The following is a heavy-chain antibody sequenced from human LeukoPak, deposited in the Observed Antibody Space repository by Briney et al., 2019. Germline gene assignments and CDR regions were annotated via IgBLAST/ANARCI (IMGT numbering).Heavy chain of an antibody. Sequence: SVKVSCKASGGTFSSYAISWVRQAPGQGLEWMGRIIPILGIANYAQKFQGRVTITADKSTSTAYMELSSLRSEDTAVYYCARAAYYYYDSSGYYPLDGDHGRFDPWGQGTLVTVSS. V-gene: IGHV1-69*04. CDR3: ARAAYYYYDSSGYYPLDGDHGRFDP. D-gene: IGHD3-22*01. CDR2: IIPILGIA. J-gene: IGHJ5*02. CDR1: GGTFSSYA.